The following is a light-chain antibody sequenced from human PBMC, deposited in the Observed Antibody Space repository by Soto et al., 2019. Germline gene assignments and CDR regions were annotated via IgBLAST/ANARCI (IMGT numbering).Light chain of an antibody. V-gene: IGLV1-47*01. Sequence: QSVLTQPPSASGTPGQSVTISCSGSGSNIGVNYVYWYQQFPGTAPKLLIYRNNQRPSGVPDRFSGSKSGTSVSLAISGLRSEDEADYYCAAWDDSLSGVLFGGGTQLTVL. CDR2: RNN. J-gene: IGLJ2*01. CDR3: AAWDDSLSGVL. CDR1: GSNIGVNY.